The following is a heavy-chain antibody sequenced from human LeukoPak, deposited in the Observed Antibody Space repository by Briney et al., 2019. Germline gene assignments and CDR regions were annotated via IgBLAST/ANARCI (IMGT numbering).Heavy chain of an antibody. Sequence: PSETLSLTCTVSGGSIITRSYNWGWLRQPPGKGLEWIGRIYYSGSTNYNPSLKSRVTIYVDTSKNQFSLRLTSVTAADTAVYYCARRSVAVENYFDYWGQGSLVTVSS. D-gene: IGHD6-19*01. CDR1: GGSIITRSYN. CDR2: IYYSGST. CDR3: ARRSVAVENYFDY. V-gene: IGHV4-39*01. J-gene: IGHJ4*02.